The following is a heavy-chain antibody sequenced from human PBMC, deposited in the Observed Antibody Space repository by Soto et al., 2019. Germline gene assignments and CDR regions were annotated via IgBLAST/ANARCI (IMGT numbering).Heavy chain of an antibody. CDR2: IYIGGST. CDR1: GFTVSGNC. Sequence: PGGSLRLSWAASGFTVSGNCMSGVRQAPGKGLGWVSVIYIGGSTYYADSVKGRFTISRDNSKNTLYLQMNSLRAEDTAVYYCARDRGGSYYDFWSGYYTPPLYYYGMDVWGQGTTVTVSS. V-gene: IGHV3-53*01. CDR3: ARDRGGSYYDFWSGYYTPPLYYYGMDV. D-gene: IGHD3-3*01. J-gene: IGHJ6*02.